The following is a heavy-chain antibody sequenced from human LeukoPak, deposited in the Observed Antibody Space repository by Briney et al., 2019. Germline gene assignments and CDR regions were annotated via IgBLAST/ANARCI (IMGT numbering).Heavy chain of an antibody. V-gene: IGHV3-30*18. Sequence: GRSLRLSCAASGFTFSSYGMHWVRQAPGKGLERVAVISYDGSNKYYADSVKGRFTISRDNSKNTLYLQMNSLRAEDTAVYYCAKLGGGYSYGYSGEVTDYWGQGTLVTVSS. J-gene: IGHJ4*02. CDR3: AKLGGGYSYGYSGEVTDY. CDR1: GFTFSSYG. CDR2: ISYDGSNK. D-gene: IGHD5-18*01.